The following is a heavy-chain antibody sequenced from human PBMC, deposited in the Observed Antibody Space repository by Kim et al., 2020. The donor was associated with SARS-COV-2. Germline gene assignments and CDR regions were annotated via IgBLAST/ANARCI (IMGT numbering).Heavy chain of an antibody. V-gene: IGHV4-4*02. CDR2: IYHSGST. J-gene: IGHJ4*02. Sequence: SETLSLTCAVSGGSISSSNWWSWVRQPPGKGLEWIGEIYHSGSTNYNPSLKSRVTISVDKSKNQFSLKLSSVTAADTAVYYCARDTDSSGYYAYFDYWGQRALVTVSS. D-gene: IGHD3-22*01. CDR1: GGSISSSNW. CDR3: ARDTDSSGYYAYFDY.